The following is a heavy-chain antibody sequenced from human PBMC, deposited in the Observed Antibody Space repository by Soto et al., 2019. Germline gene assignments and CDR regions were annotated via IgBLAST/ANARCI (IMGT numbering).Heavy chain of an antibody. CDR1: GGSMSSGGYF. Sequence: SETLSLTCAVSGGSMSSGGYFWSWIRQPPGKGLEWIGYIYHSGSTYYNPSLKSRVTISVDRSKNQFSMKLTSVIAADTAVYYCARTRYYYDSSGWPPFDYWGQGTLVTVSS. CDR3: ARTRYYYDSSGWPPFDY. J-gene: IGHJ4*02. CDR2: IYHSGST. D-gene: IGHD3-22*01. V-gene: IGHV4-30-2*01.